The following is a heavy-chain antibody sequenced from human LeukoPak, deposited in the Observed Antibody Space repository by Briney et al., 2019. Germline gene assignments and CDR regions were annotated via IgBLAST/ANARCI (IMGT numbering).Heavy chain of an antibody. J-gene: IGHJ4*02. V-gene: IGHV4-39*07. D-gene: IGHD4-23*01. Sequence: PSETLSLTCTVSGGYISSSSYYWSWIRQPPGKGLEWIGEINHSGSTNYNPSLKSRDTISVDTSKNQFSLKLRSVTAADTAVYCCARGGLRWSYYFDYWGQGTLVTVSS. CDR3: ARGGLRWSYYFDY. CDR1: GGYISSSSYY. CDR2: INHSGST.